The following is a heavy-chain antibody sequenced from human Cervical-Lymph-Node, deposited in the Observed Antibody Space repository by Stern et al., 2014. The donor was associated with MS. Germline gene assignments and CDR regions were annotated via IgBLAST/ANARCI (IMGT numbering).Heavy chain of an antibody. D-gene: IGHD1-1*01. V-gene: IGHV1-46*01. CDR2: FNPSGGKS. CDR3: ARVLSLATSDS. CDR1: GYTFTTYY. J-gene: IGHJ4*02. Sequence: VQLVQSGAEIRKPGASVKISCEASGYTFTTYYIHLVRQAPGQGLEWVALFNPSGGKSTYAQRFQGRVTVTGDTSTSTVSLELTGLTSEDTAVYYCARVLSLATSDSWGQGTLVIVSS.